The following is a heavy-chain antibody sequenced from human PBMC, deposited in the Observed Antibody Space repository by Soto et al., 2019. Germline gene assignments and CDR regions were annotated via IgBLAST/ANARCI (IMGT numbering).Heavy chain of an antibody. J-gene: IGHJ5*02. CDR1: GFTFSSYA. D-gene: IGHD6-19*01. CDR2: ISGSGGST. V-gene: IGHV3-23*01. Sequence: GGSLRLSCAASGFTFSSYAMSWVRQAPGKGLEWVSAISGSGGSTYYADSVKGRFTISRDNSKNTLYLQMNSLRAEDTAVYYCXRPIAVAGTAGINWFDPWGQGTLVTVSS. CDR3: XRPIAVAGTAGINWFDP.